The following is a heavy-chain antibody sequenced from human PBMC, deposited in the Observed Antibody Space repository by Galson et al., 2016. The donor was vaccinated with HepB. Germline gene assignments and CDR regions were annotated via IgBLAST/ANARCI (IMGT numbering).Heavy chain of an antibody. CDR2: IHSSGTS. J-gene: IGHJ4*02. V-gene: IGHV4-39*01. CDR3: VRFGMAAAVANRRGSSY. D-gene: IGHD6-13*01. Sequence: ETLSLTCSVSGDSISNVGRHWGWLRQSPGMGLEYIGSIHSSGTSYYSPSLTSRVTVSAHTSRHQFFLRLTYVTAADTAIYYCVRFGMAAAVANRRGSSYWGQGTRVTVSS. CDR1: GDSISNVGRH.